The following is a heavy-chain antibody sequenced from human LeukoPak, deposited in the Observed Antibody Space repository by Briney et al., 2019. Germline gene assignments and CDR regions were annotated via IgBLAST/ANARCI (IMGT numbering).Heavy chain of an antibody. J-gene: IGHJ4*02. Sequence: GGSLRLSCAASGFTFSDYYMSWIRQAPGKGLEWVSYISSSGSTIYYADSVKGRFTISRDNSKNTLYLQMNSLRAEDTAVYYCAKFLDSIAAAGTEFDYWGQGTLVTVSS. V-gene: IGHV3-11*01. D-gene: IGHD6-13*01. CDR1: GFTFSDYY. CDR3: AKFLDSIAAAGTEFDY. CDR2: ISSSGSTI.